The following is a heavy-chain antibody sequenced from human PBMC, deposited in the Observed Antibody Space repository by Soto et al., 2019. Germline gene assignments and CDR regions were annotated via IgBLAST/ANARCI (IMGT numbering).Heavy chain of an antibody. CDR3: ARGARYCSSTSCYRRARFYYYYGMDV. Sequence: SVKVSCKASGGTFSSYAISWVRQAPGQGLEWMGGIIPIFGTANYAQKFQGRVTITADESTSTAYMELSSLRSEDTAVYYCARGARYCSSTSCYRRARFYYYYGMDVWGRGTTVTVSS. J-gene: IGHJ6*02. D-gene: IGHD2-2*02. CDR1: GGTFSSYA. V-gene: IGHV1-69*13. CDR2: IIPIFGTA.